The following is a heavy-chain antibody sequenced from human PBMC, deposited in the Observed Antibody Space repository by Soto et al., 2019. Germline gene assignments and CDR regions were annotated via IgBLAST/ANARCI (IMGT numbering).Heavy chain of an antibody. CDR1: GGSFSGYY. J-gene: IGHJ4*02. D-gene: IGHD6-13*01. CDR2: INHSGST. V-gene: IGHV4-34*01. CDR3: ARGRVAAAGSVGYFDY. Sequence: NPXGTLSLTCAVYGGSFSGYYWSWIRQPPGKGLEWIGEINHSGSTNYNPSLKSRVTISVDTSKNQFSLKLSSVTAADTAVYYCARGRVAAAGSVGYFDYWGQGTLVTVSS.